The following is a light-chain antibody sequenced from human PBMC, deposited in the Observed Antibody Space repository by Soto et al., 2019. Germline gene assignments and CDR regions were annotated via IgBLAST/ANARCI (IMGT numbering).Light chain of an antibody. V-gene: IGLV1-40*01. CDR1: TSNLGAGYD. CDR2: GNR. Sequence: QSVLTQPPSVSGAPGQRVTLSCTGNTSNLGAGYDVHWYQQLPGAAPKLVIFGNRNRPSGVPERFSGSKSGTSASLAITGLQAEDEADYYCQAYNYSLTASVFGGGTKLTVL. CDR3: QAYNYSLTASV. J-gene: IGLJ3*02.